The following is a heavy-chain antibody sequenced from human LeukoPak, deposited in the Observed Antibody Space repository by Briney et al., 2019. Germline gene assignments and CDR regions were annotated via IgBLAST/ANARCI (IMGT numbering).Heavy chain of an antibody. V-gene: IGHV1-18*01. D-gene: IGHD1-26*01. CDR2: ISAYNGNT. Sequence: ASVKVSCKASGYTFSSYGISWVRQAPGQGLEWMGWISAYNGNTNYAQKLQGRVTMTTDTSTSTAYMELRSLRSDDTAVYYCARWEYSGSYIPFDYWGQGTLVTVSS. CDR1: GYTFSSYG. CDR3: ARWEYSGSYIPFDY. J-gene: IGHJ4*02.